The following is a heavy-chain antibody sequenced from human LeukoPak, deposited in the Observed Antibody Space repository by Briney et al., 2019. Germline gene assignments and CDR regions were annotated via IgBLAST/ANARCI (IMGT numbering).Heavy chain of an antibody. CDR2: INHLGST. D-gene: IGHD3-3*01. CDR1: GGPFSGYY. J-gene: IGHJ5*02. V-gene: IGHV4-34*01. Sequence: SETLSLTCAVYGGPFSGYYWSWIRQPPGKGLEWIGEINHLGSTNYNLSLKSRVTISVDTSKHQYSLRLTSVTAADTAVYYCARYELEHWGQGTLVTVSS. CDR3: ARYELEH.